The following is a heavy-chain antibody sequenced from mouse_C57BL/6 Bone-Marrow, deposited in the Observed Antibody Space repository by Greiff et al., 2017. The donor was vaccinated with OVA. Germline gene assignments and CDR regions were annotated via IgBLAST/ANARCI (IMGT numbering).Heavy chain of an antibody. J-gene: IGHJ2*01. CDR3: ARRDYGSSGDFDY. V-gene: IGHV1-82*01. CDR2: IYPGDGDT. CDR1: GYAFSSSW. Sequence: VQLQQSGPELVKPGASVKISCKASGYAFSSSWMNWVKQRPGKGLEWIGRIYPGDGDTNYNGKFKGKATLTADKSSSTAYMQLSSLTSEDSAVYFCARRDYGSSGDFDYWGQGTTLTVSS. D-gene: IGHD1-1*01.